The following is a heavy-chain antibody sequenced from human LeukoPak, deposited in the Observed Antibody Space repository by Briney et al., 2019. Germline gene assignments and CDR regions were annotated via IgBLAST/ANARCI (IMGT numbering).Heavy chain of an antibody. V-gene: IGHV3-48*04. CDR2: ISSSSITI. J-gene: IGHJ4*02. D-gene: IGHD2-15*01. CDR1: GFTVSGNY. CDR3: ARDRGGSYSAIDY. Sequence: PGGSLRLSCAASGFTVSGNYMTWVRQAPGKGLEWVSFISSSSITIYYADSVKGRFTISRDNDEKSLYLQMNSLRAEDTAVYYCARDRGGSYSAIDYWGQGTLVTVSS.